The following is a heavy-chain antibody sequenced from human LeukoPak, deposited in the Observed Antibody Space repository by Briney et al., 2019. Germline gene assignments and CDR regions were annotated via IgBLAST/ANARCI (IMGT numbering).Heavy chain of an antibody. V-gene: IGHV3-7*01. Sequence: GGSLRLSCAASGFTFSNAWMSWVRQAPGKGLEWVVNIKQDGSEKYYVDSGKGRFTISRDNAKNSLYLQMNSLRAEDTAMYYCAGVFIDGYNFGDAFDIWGQGTMVTVSS. CDR2: IKQDGSEK. J-gene: IGHJ3*02. CDR1: GFTFSNAW. D-gene: IGHD5-24*01. CDR3: AGVFIDGYNFGDAFDI.